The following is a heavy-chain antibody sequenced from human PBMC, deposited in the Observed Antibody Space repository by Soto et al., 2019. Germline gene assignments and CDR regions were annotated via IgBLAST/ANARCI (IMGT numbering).Heavy chain of an antibody. Sequence: ASVKVSCKASGYTFTSYGISWVRQAPGQGLEWMGWISGYNGKTNYAQKVQDRVTMTTDTSTSTVYMELRSLRSDDTAVYYCAREGAAPYYYYGRDVWGQGTTVTVSS. V-gene: IGHV1-18*01. CDR2: ISGYNGKT. J-gene: IGHJ6*02. CDR3: AREGAAPYYYYGRDV. D-gene: IGHD3-16*01. CDR1: GYTFTSYG.